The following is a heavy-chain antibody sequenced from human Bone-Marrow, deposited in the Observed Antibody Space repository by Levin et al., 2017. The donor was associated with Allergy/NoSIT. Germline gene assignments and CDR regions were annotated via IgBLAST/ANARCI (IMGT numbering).Heavy chain of an antibody. V-gene: IGHV3-30*18. CDR2: IADDGKDK. D-gene: IGHD6-13*01. CDR1: GFTFSSYG. Sequence: GESLKISCAASGFTFSSYGMHWVRQAPGKGLEWVAVIADDGKDKHHADSVKGRFTISRENSKNTLYLQMNSLRAEDTAVYYCAKDRHRGAAEYHFDYWGQGTLVTVSS. J-gene: IGHJ4*02. CDR3: AKDRHRGAAEYHFDY.